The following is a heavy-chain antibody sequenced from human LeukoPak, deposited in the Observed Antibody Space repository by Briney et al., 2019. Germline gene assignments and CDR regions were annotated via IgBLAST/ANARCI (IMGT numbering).Heavy chain of an antibody. V-gene: IGHV1-2*02. CDR3: ARDRGRISDYYGSGRSLQYYMDV. Sequence: ASVKVSCKASGYTFSDYYMHWVRQAPGQGLEWMGWINPNSGGTNYAQKFQGRVTMTRDTSISTAHMVLSRLTSDDTAVYYCARDRGRISDYYGSGRSLQYYMDVWGKGTTVTVSS. D-gene: IGHD3-10*01. J-gene: IGHJ6*03. CDR1: GYTFSDYY. CDR2: INPNSGGT.